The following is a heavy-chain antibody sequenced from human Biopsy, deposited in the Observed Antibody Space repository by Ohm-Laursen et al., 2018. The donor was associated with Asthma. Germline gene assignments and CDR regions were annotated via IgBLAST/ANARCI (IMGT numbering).Heavy chain of an antibody. CDR1: GGTFSNFA. CDR3: ARCQVGYSSGWSLLLKKIYYSGMDV. CDR2: IMTVFGTT. J-gene: IGHJ6*02. V-gene: IGHV1-69*13. D-gene: IGHD6-19*01. Sequence: VKISCKAPGGTFSNFAISWVQQAPGQGLEWLGGIMTVFGTTNYAQKFQGRVTITADESTSTAYMEVTSLRSEDTAIYYCARCQVGYSSGWSLLLKKIYYSGMDVWGQGTAVTVSS.